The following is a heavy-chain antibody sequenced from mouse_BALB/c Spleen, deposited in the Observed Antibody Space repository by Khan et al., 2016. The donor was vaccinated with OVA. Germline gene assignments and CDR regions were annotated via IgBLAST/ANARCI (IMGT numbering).Heavy chain of an antibody. CDR2: IDPENGNT. Sequence: VQLQQSGAELVRPGALVKLSCKASGFNIKDYYIHWVKQRPEQGLEWIGWIDPENGNTIYDPKFQGKASITADTSSNTAYLQLSSLTSEDTAVYYCARDGYSPWFAYWGQGTLVTVSA. J-gene: IGHJ3*01. D-gene: IGHD2-3*01. CDR3: ARDGYSPWFAY. CDR1: GFNIKDYY. V-gene: IGHV14-1*02.